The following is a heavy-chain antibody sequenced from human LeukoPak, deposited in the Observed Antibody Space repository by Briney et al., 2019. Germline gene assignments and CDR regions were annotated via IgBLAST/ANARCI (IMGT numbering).Heavy chain of an antibody. CDR3: ANYGSGSYRFDP. D-gene: IGHD3-10*01. CDR2: IYYSGST. Sequence: PSETLSLTCTVSGGSISSGGYYWSWIRQHPGKGLEWIGYIYYSGSTYYNPSLKSRVTISVDTSKNQFSLKLSSVTAADTAAYYCANYGSGSYRFDPWGQGTLVTVSS. V-gene: IGHV4-31*03. CDR1: GGSISSGGYY. J-gene: IGHJ5*02.